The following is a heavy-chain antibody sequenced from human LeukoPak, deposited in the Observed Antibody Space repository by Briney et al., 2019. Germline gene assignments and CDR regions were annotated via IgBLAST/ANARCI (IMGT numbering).Heavy chain of an antibody. V-gene: IGHV3-48*01. D-gene: IGHD1-1*01. CDR1: GFTFSSYS. CDR2: ISSSSSTI. CDR3: ARQWPGSLDDY. J-gene: IGHJ4*02. Sequence: GGSLRLSCAASGFTFSSYSMNWVRQAPGKGLEWVSYISSSSSTIYYADSVKGRFTISRDNAKNSLYLQMNCLRAEDTAVYYCARQWPGSLDDYWGQGTLVTVSS.